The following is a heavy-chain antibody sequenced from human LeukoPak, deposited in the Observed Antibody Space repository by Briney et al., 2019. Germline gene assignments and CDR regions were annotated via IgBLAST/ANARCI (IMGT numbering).Heavy chain of an antibody. CDR2: INSDGSST. J-gene: IGHJ4*02. CDR3: ARGRPARPKTYYYDSSGYYFFGY. V-gene: IGHV3-74*01. Sequence: PGGSLRLSCAASGFTFSSYWMHWVRQAPGKGLVWVSRINSDGSSTSYADSVKGRFTISRDNAKNSLYLQMNSLRAEDTAVYYCARGRPARPKTYYYDSSGYYFFGYWAREPWSPSPQ. CDR1: GFTFSSYW. D-gene: IGHD3-22*01.